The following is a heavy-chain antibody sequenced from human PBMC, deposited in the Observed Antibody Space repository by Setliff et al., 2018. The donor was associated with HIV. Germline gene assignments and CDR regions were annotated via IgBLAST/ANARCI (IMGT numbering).Heavy chain of an antibody. Sequence: GGSLRLSCAASGFTFSDYAMTWVRQPPGKGLEWVSGISGSGGSTYYADSVKGRFTISRDNTKNSLYLQMKSLRAEDMALYYCVKELGSGGLGGIKAFDIWGQGAMVTVSS. CDR3: VKELGSGGLGGIKAFDI. J-gene: IGHJ3*02. CDR1: GFTFSDYA. CDR2: ISGSGGST. V-gene: IGHV3-23*01. D-gene: IGHD3-10*01.